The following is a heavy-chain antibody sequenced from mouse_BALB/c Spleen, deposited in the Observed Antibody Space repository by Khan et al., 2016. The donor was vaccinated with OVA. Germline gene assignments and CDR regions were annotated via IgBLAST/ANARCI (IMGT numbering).Heavy chain of an antibody. V-gene: IGHV1-55*01. CDR1: GYNFTSYW. CDR2: IYPGSGST. J-gene: IGHJ2*01. D-gene: IGHD1-1*01. CDR3: ARRNYYGTGLFDY. Sequence: QVHVKQSGAELVKPGTSVKLSCKASGYNFTSYWINWVKLRPGQGLEWIGDIYPGSGSTKYNEKFKSKATLTVDTSSSTAYIQLISLASEDSALYYCARRNYYGTGLFDYWGQGTTLTVSS.